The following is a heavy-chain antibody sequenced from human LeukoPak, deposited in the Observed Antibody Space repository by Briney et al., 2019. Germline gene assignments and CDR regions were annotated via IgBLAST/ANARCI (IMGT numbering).Heavy chain of an antibody. J-gene: IGHJ3*02. CDR2: ISAYNGNT. CDR1: GYTFTSYG. CDR3: ATDRLVRLRSVLKAFDI. Sequence: ASVKVSCKASGYTFTSYGISWVRQAPGQGLEWMGWISAYNGNTNYAQKLQGRVTMTTDTSTSTAYMELSSLRSEDTAVYYCATDRLVRLRSVLKAFDIWGQGTMVTVSS. D-gene: IGHD2/OR15-2a*01. V-gene: IGHV1-18*01.